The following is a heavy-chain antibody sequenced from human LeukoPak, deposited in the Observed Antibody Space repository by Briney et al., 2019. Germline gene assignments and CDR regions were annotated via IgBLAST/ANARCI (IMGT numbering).Heavy chain of an antibody. CDR2: INPNSGGT. CDR1: GYTFTGYY. V-gene: IGHV1-2*02. D-gene: IGHD6-19*01. J-gene: IGHJ6*02. Sequence: ASVKVSCKASGYTFTGYYMHWVRQAPGQGLGWMGWINPNSGGTNYAQKFQGRVTMTRDTSISTAYMELSRLRSDDTAVYYCARDTGWLQYYYYGMDVWGQGTTVTVSS. CDR3: ARDTGWLQYYYYGMDV.